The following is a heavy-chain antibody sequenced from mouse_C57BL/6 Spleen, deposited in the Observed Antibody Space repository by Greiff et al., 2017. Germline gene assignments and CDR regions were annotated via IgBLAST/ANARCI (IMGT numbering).Heavy chain of an antibody. V-gene: IGHV2-9*01. CDR1: GFSLTSSG. CDR3: AKHKDSNYPMDD. J-gene: IGHJ4*01. Sequence: QVQLKESGPGLVAPSQSLSITCTVPGFSLTSSGVDWVRQPPGKGLEWLGVIWGGGSTNYNSALMSRLSISKDNSKSQVFLKMNSRQTDDTAMDYCAKHKDSNYPMDDWGQGTSVTVSS. CDR2: IWGGGST. D-gene: IGHD2-5*01.